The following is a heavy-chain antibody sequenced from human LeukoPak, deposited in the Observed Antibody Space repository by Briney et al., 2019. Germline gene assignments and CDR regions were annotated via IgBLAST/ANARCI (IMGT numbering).Heavy chain of an antibody. J-gene: IGHJ4*02. CDR3: ARGNQLPSNWDY. D-gene: IGHD2-2*01. CDR2: IYYSGST. CDR1: GGSISTYY. V-gene: IGHV4-59*12. Sequence: SETLSLTCTVSGGSISTYYWSWIRQPPGKGLEWIGYIYYSGSTNYNPSLKSRVTISVDTSKNQFSLKLSSVTAADTAVYYCARGNQLPSNWDYWGQGTLVTVSS.